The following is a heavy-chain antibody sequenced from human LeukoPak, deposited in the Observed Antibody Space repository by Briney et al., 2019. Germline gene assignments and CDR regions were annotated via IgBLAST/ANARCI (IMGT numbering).Heavy chain of an antibody. CDR2: ISYDGSNK. J-gene: IGHJ3*02. CDR1: GFTFSSYS. CDR3: ASEVGAPGAFDI. Sequence: PGGSLRLSCAASGFTFSSYSMNWVRQAPGKGLEWVAVISYDGSNKYYADSVKGRFTISRDNAKNSLYLQMNSLRAEDTAVYYCASEVGAPGAFDIWGQGTMVTVSS. V-gene: IGHV3-30*03. D-gene: IGHD1-26*01.